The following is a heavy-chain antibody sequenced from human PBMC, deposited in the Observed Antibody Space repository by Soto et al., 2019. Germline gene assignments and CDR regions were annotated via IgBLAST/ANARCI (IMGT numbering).Heavy chain of an antibody. CDR3: ARDASGFDY. Sequence: APLNLARKASGYSFTRNHMRWVRQAPGQGLEWMGIVNPSGGSTSYAQKFQGRVTITRDTPTSTVYMELSSLRSEDTAVYYCARDASGFDYWGQGTLVTVSS. V-gene: IGHV1-46*01. CDR2: VNPSGGST. J-gene: IGHJ4*02. CDR1: GYSFTRNH. D-gene: IGHD2-15*01.